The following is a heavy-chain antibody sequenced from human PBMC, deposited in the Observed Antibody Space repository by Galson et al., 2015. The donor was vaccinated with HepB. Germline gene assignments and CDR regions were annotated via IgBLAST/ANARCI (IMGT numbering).Heavy chain of an antibody. CDR3: ARSGRYSRAMMDAFDI. Sequence: SLRLSCAASGFTFSDYYMSWIRQAPGKGLEWVSYISSSSSYTNYADSVKGRFTISRDNAKNSLYLQMNSLRAEDTAVYYCARSGRYSRAMMDAFDIWGQGTMVTVSS. CDR1: GFTFSDYY. CDR2: ISSSSSYT. D-gene: IGHD6-13*01. J-gene: IGHJ3*02. V-gene: IGHV3-11*06.